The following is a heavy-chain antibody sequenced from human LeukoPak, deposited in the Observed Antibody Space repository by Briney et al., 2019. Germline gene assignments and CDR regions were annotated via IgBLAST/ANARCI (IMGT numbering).Heavy chain of an antibody. CDR1: GGSISSSSYY. CDR3: ARAGYSSSWYDY. Sequence: SETLSLTCTVSGGSISSSSYYWGWIRQPPGKGLEWIGSIYYSGSTYYNPSLKSRVTISVDTSKNQFSLKLSSVTAADTAVYYCARAGYSSSWYDYWGQGTLVTVSS. J-gene: IGHJ4*02. CDR2: IYYSGST. V-gene: IGHV4-39*07. D-gene: IGHD6-13*01.